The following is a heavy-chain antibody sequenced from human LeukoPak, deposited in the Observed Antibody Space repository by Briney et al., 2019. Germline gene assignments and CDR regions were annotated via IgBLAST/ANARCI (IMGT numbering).Heavy chain of an antibody. D-gene: IGHD3-3*01. CDR2: INHSGST. CDR3: ARGSTYYDFWSGSLAGGFDY. V-gene: IGHV4-34*01. J-gene: IGHJ4*02. Sequence: GSLRLSCAASGFTFDDYGMSWVRQPPGKGLEWIGEINHSGSTNYNPSLKSRVTISVDTSKNQFSLKLSSVTAADTAVYYCARGSTYYDFWSGSLAGGFDYWGQGTLVTVSS. CDR1: GFTFDDYG.